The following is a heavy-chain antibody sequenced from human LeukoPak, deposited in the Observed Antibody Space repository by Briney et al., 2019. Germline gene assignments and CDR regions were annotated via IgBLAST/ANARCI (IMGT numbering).Heavy chain of an antibody. CDR1: GFTFSSYA. D-gene: IGHD6-19*01. J-gene: IGHJ4*02. CDR3: ASARAYSSGWYD. V-gene: IGHV3-23*01. Sequence: GGSLRLSCAASGFTFSSYAMSWVRQAPGKGLEWVSAISGGGSTYYSDSVKGRFTISRDNSKTTLYLQMNSLRAEDTAVYYCASARAYSSGWYDWGQGTLVTVSS. CDR2: ISGGGST.